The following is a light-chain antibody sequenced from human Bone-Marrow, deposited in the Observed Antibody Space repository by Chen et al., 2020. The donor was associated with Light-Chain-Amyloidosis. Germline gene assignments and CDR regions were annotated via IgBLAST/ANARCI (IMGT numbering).Light chain of an antibody. CDR1: KLGEKY. CDR2: QDT. CDR3: QVWDSTTVV. Sequence: SYELTQPPSVSVSPGQKASITCYGDKLGEKYTCWYQQKPGQSPLLVVYQDTKRPSGIPERFSGSNSGNTATLTISGTQAMDEADYYCQVWDSTTVVFGGGTKVTVL. V-gene: IGLV3-1*01. J-gene: IGLJ2*01.